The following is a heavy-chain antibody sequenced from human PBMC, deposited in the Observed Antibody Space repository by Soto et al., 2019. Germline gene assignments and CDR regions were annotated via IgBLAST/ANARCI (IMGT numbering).Heavy chain of an antibody. D-gene: IGHD6-13*01. CDR1: CGSINNGDYY. V-gene: IGHV4-30-4*01. J-gene: IGHJ6*04. CDR3: ARDIGIAAAGTYYYYGRDV. Sequence: TLSLTRSVSCGSINNGDYYWSWIRQPPGKGLEWIGYIYYSGSTYVNPSLKSRLSMSLDTSKNQFSLKLTSVTAADTAVYYCARDIGIAAAGTYYYYGRDVWCKGTTVTVCS. CDR2: IYYSGST.